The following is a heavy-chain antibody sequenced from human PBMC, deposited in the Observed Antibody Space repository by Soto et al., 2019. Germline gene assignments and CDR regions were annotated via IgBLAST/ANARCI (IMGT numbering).Heavy chain of an antibody. J-gene: IGHJ4*02. CDR2: IHAGNGKT. Sequence: QVQFVQSGAEVKRPGASVTVSCKASGYTFTSHAVHWVRQAPGERLECMGWIHAGNGKTKYSQSFQGRVTFTRDPSASTVYMELSSLKSEDTAVYYCARGGRVAAPSVDDWGQGTLVTVSS. CDR1: GYTFTSHA. V-gene: IGHV1-3*01. CDR3: ARGGRVAAPSVDD. D-gene: IGHD6-6*01.